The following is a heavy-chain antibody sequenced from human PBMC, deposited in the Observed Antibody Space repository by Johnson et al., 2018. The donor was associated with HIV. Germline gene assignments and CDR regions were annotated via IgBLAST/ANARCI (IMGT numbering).Heavy chain of an antibody. CDR3: ARDRRYYGSGSYGGAFDI. Sequence: VQLVESGGGLVQPGGSLRLSCAASGFTFDDYDMSWVRQAPGKGLEWVSGLTWHGGNTGYVDSVKGRFPISRDNAKNPLYQQMKILRAEDTALYYCARDRRYYGSGSYGGAFDIWGQGTVVTVSS. D-gene: IGHD3-10*01. CDR1: GFTFDDYD. J-gene: IGHJ3*02. V-gene: IGHV3-20*04. CDR2: LTWHGGNT.